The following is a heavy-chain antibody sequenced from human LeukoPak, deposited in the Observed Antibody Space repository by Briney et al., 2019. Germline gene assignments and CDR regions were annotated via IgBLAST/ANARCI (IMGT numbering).Heavy chain of an antibody. Sequence: PGGSLRLSCAPSGFTFSSYAMHWVRQAPGKVLEWVALISYDGSDKYYADSVKGRFTISRDNSKNTLYLQMNSLRAEDTAVYYCARGAYSSSWLNFDYWGQGTLVTVSS. CDR3: ARGAYSSSWLNFDY. J-gene: IGHJ4*02. CDR1: GFTFSSYA. V-gene: IGHV3-30*04. D-gene: IGHD6-13*01. CDR2: ISYDGSDK.